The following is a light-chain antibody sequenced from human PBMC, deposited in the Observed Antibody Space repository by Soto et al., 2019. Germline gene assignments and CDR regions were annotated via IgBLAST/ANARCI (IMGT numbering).Light chain of an antibody. CDR1: QSFNSYY. J-gene: IGKJ4*01. Sequence: EIVLTQSPATLSLSPGERATLSCRASQSFNSYYLAWYRHKPGQPPRLLIYCASSRATGIPDRFSGSGSGTDFTRTISRLEPEDFAVYYCQGYRDSVGFFRGGTKVEIK. CDR3: QGYRDSVGF. V-gene: IGKV3-20*01. CDR2: CAS.